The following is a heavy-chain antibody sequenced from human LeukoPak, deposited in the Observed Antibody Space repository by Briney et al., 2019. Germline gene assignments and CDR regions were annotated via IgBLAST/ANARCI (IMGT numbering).Heavy chain of an antibody. CDR1: GFTVRSSY. CDR3: ARVDSSGYFYFGY. Sequence: PGGSLRLSCVASGFTVRSSYMSWVRQAPGKGLEWVSIIYSGDSTYYADSVKGRFTISRDNSKNTLFLQMNSLRAEDTAVYHCARVDSSGYFYFGYWGQGTLVTVAS. CDR2: IYSGDST. V-gene: IGHV3-53*01. J-gene: IGHJ4*01. D-gene: IGHD3-22*01.